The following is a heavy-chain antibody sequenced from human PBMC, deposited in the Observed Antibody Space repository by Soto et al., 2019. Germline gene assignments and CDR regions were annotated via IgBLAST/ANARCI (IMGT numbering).Heavy chain of an antibody. Sequence: GGSLRLSCAASGFTFSNAWMNWVRQAPGKGLEWVGRIKSKTDGGTTDYAAPVKGRFTISRDDSKNTLYLQMNSLKTEDTAVYYCTTDVESGGATRVTDDGVDYWGQGTLVTVSS. D-gene: IGHD1-26*01. J-gene: IGHJ4*02. V-gene: IGHV3-15*07. CDR1: GFTFSNAW. CDR3: TTDVESGGATRVTDDGVDY. CDR2: IKSKTDGGTT.